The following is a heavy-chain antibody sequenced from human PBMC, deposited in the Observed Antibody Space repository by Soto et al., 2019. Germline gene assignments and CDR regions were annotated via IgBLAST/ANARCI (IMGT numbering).Heavy chain of an antibody. CDR3: VRGGDVDTAYHFGLDV. J-gene: IGHJ6*02. Sequence: LRLSCAASGFTFSVYEMNWVRQAPGKGLEWISYISTSGTTIFYAGSVKGRFTISRDNAKSSLYLHMDSLRVDDTAIYYCVRGGDVDTAYHFGLDVWGQGTTVTVSS. D-gene: IGHD5-18*01. V-gene: IGHV3-48*03. CDR2: ISTSGTTI. CDR1: GFTFSVYE.